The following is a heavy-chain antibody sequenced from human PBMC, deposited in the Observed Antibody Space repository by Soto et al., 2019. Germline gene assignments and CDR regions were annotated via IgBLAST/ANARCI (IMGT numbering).Heavy chain of an antibody. CDR1: GGSISSYY. CDR2: IYYSGSI. J-gene: IGHJ3*01. Sequence: SETLSLTCTVSGGSISSYYWSWIRQPPGKGLEWIGYIYYSGSINYNPSLKSRVTISVDTSKDQFSLKLSSVTAADTAVYYCARVWGGAFDFSGQGTMVTVSS. D-gene: IGHD3-10*01. CDR3: ARVWGGAFDF. V-gene: IGHV4-59*01.